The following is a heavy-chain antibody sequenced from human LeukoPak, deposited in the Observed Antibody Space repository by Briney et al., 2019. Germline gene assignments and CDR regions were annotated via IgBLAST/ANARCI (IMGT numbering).Heavy chain of an antibody. CDR2: ISGSGGST. CDR1: GIIVSNNY. V-gene: IGHV3-23*01. D-gene: IGHD6-19*01. J-gene: IGHJ4*02. Sequence: PGGSLRLSCAASGIIVSNNYMNWVRQAPGKGLEWVSAISGSGGSTYYADSVKGRFTISRDNSKNTLYLQMNSLRAEDTAVYYCAKEIGSGWYLHYFDYWGQGSLVTVSS. CDR3: AKEIGSGWYLHYFDY.